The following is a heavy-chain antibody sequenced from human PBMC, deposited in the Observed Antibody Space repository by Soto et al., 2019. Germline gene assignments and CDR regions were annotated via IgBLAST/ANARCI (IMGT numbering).Heavy chain of an antibody. CDR1: GFTFSSYA. D-gene: IGHD4-17*01. CDR3: ARSYAPGYGDYGCAFDI. V-gene: IGHV3-30-3*01. CDR2: ISYDGSNK. Sequence: QVQLVESGGGVVQPGRSLRLSCAASGFTFSSYAMHWVRQAPGKGLEWVAVISYDGSNKYYADSVKGRFTISRDNSKNPLYRQMNSLRAEETAGYYCARSYAPGYGDYGCAFDIWGQGTMVTVSS. J-gene: IGHJ3*02.